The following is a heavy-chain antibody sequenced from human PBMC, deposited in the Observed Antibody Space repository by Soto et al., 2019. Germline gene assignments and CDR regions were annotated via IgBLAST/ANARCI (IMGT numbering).Heavy chain of an antibody. D-gene: IGHD3-3*01. CDR3: ARDVRNSGATYYDFWSGYLGYYFDY. Sequence: ASVTVSCRDSGYTFTIYDMHWLRQAPGQRLEWMGWINAVNGNTKYSQKFQGRVTITRDTSASTAYMELSSLRSEDTAVYYCARDVRNSGATYYDFWSGYLGYYFDYWGQGTLVTVSS. V-gene: IGHV1-3*01. CDR1: GYTFTIYD. J-gene: IGHJ4*02. CDR2: INAVNGNT.